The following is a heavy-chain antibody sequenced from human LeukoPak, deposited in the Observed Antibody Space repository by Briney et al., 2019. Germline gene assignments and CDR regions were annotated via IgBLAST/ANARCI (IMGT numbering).Heavy chain of an antibody. D-gene: IGHD5-24*01. CDR3: AKDGGYNFYYFDY. Sequence: QLWGSLRLSCAASGFTFSSCGMHWVRQAPGKGLEWVAFIRYDIKTKSYAESVRGRFTISRDNSNNTLYLEMNSLRPEDTALYYCAKDGGYNFYYFDYWGQGTLVTVSS. J-gene: IGHJ4*02. CDR1: GFTFSSCG. CDR2: IRYDIKTK. V-gene: IGHV3-30*02.